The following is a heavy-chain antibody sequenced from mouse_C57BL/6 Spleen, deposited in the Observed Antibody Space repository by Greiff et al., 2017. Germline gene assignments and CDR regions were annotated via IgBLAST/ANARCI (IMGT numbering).Heavy chain of an antibody. J-gene: IGHJ3*01. V-gene: IGHV1-47*01. CDR2: FYPYNDDT. Sequence: VQLQQSGAELVKPGASVKMSCKVSGYTFTTYPVEWMKQNHGKSLEWIGNFYPYNDDTNHNEMLKGKATLNVEYSSSTVYLELSRLTSDDSAVYYCARGGYYYYDEGFADWGQGALVTVSA. CDR3: ARGGYYYYDEGFAD. CDR1: GYTFTTYP. D-gene: IGHD2-4*01.